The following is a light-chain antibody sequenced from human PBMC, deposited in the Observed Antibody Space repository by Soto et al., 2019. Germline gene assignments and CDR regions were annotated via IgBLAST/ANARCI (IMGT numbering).Light chain of an antibody. CDR2: GAF. Sequence: EIVLTQSPGTLSLSPGERATLSCRASQSFNSIYLAWYQQKPGQAPRLLIDGAFSRATGIPDRFSGSGSGTDFSLTISSLEPEDFAVYYCQQRSSWPLTVGGGTKVDIK. V-gene: IGKV3D-20*02. J-gene: IGKJ4*01. CDR1: QSFNSIY. CDR3: QQRSSWPLT.